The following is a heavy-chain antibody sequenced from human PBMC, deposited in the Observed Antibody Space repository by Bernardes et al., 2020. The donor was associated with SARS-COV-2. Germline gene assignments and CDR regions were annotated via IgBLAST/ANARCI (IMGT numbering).Heavy chain of an antibody. J-gene: IGHJ3*02. D-gene: IGHD5-12*01. V-gene: IGHV1-2*06. CDR3: ARDPPWTGPNDAFDI. CDR1: GYTFTDYY. Sequence: AGVKVPCKASGYTFTDYYMHWVRQAPGQGLEWMGRINPNSGGTNYAQKFQGRVTMTGDTSISTAYMELSRLRSDDTAVYYCARDPPWTGPNDAFDIWGQGTMVTVSS. CDR2: INPNSGGT.